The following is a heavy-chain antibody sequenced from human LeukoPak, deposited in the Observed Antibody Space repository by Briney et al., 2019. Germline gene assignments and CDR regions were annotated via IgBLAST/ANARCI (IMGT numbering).Heavy chain of an antibody. J-gene: IGHJ6*02. CDR2: IVVGSGNT. CDR3: AAEEVWELPTGYYYYYGMDV. CDR1: GFTFTSSA. D-gene: IGHD1-26*01. Sequence: SVKVSCKASGFTFTSSAMQWVRQARGQRLEWIGWIVVGSGNTNYAQEFQERVTITRDMSTSTAYMELSSLRSEDTAVYYCAAEEVWELPTGYYYYYGMDVWGQGTTVTVSS. V-gene: IGHV1-58*02.